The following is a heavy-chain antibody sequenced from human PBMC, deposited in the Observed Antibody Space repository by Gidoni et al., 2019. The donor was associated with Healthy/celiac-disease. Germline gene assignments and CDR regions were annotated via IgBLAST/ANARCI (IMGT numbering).Heavy chain of an antibody. CDR2: ISYDGSNK. Sequence: QVQLVESGGGVDQPGRSLRRSCAASGFTFRSYAMHWVRQAPGKGLEWVAVISYDGSNKYYADSVKGRFTISRDHSKNTLYLQMNSLSAEDTAVSYCARDFRRWLQFWFGAFDIWGQGTMVTVSS. J-gene: IGHJ3*02. D-gene: IGHD3-10*01. CDR1: GFTFRSYA. CDR3: ARDFRRWLQFWFGAFDI. V-gene: IGHV3-30*04.